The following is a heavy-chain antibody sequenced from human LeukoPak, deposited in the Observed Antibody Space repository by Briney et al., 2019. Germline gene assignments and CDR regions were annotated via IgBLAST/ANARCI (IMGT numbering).Heavy chain of an antibody. D-gene: IGHD3-10*01. CDR1: GFTFSSYA. Sequence: QPGRSLRLSCAASGFTFSSYAMHWVRQAPGKGLEWVAVISYDGSNKYYADSVKGRFTISRDNSKNMLYLQMNSLRAEDTAVYYCARDPGVQYFDYWGQGTLVTVSS. CDR3: ARDPGVQYFDY. V-gene: IGHV3-30*04. CDR2: ISYDGSNK. J-gene: IGHJ4*02.